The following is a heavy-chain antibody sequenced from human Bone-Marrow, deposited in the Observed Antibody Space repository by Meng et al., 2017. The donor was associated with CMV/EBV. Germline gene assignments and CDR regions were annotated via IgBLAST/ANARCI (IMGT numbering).Heavy chain of an antibody. CDR2: ISYDGSNK. V-gene: IGHV3-30-3*01. J-gene: IGHJ4*02. D-gene: IGHD3-10*01. CDR3: AREMTYYYGSGSYPDY. CDR1: GFTFSSYA. Sequence: GESLKISCAASGFTFSSYAMHWVRQAPGKGLEWVAVISYDGSNKYYADSVKGRFTISRDNSKNTLYLQMNSLRAEDTAVYYCAREMTYYYGSGSYPDYWGQGTLVTFSS.